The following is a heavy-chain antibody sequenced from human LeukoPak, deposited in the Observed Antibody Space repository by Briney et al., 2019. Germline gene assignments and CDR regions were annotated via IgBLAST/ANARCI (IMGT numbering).Heavy chain of an antibody. CDR1: RFTFSSYW. Sequence: GGSLTLSCAASRFTFSSYWMHWVCQAPGKGLVWVSRINSDGSSASYAESVKGRFTISRDNAKNTLYLQMNSLRAEDTAVYYCAREDYFGSGSVAFDIWGRGTMVTVSS. CDR3: AREDYFGSGSVAFDI. CDR2: INSDGSSA. J-gene: IGHJ3*02. V-gene: IGHV3-74*01. D-gene: IGHD3-10*01.